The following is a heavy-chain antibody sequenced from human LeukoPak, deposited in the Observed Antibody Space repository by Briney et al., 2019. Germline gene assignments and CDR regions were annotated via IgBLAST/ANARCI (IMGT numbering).Heavy chain of an antibody. D-gene: IGHD3-16*01. J-gene: IGHJ3*02. CDR3: ARGVSDDYVWGSQNDAFDI. Sequence: ASVKVSCKASGGTFSSYAISWVRQAPGQGLEWMGRIIPILGIANYAQKFQGRVTITADKSTSTAYMELGSLRSEDTAVYYCARGVSDDYVWGSQNDAFDIWGQGTMVTVSS. V-gene: IGHV1-69*04. CDR1: GGTFSSYA. CDR2: IIPILGIA.